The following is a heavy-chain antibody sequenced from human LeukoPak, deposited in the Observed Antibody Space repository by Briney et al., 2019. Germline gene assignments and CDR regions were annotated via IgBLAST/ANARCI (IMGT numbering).Heavy chain of an antibody. J-gene: IGHJ3*02. Sequence: GISLRLPCAASGFTFSRYGMHWVRQAPGKGLEWGAVISYDGCNKYYADSVKGRFTISSDNSKNKLYLQMNSLRAEDTAVYHCAKDLTPYDSSGYYLSDAFDIWGQGTMVTVSS. D-gene: IGHD3-22*01. CDR2: ISYDGCNK. CDR1: GFTFSRYG. CDR3: AKDLTPYDSSGYYLSDAFDI. V-gene: IGHV3-30*18.